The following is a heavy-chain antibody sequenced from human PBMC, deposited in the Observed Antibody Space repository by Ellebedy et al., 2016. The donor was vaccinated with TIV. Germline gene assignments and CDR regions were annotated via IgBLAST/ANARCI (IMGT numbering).Heavy chain of an antibody. V-gene: IGHV4-31*03. CDR2: IYYSGST. CDR1: GGSISSGGYY. D-gene: IGHD2-2*01. CDR3: ARDRVEYQPSTYYYYGMDV. J-gene: IGHJ6*02. Sequence: SETLSLXCTVSGGSISSGGYYWSWIRQHPGKGLEWIGYIYYSGSTYYNPSLKSRVTISVDTSKNQFSLKLSSVTAADTAVYYCARDRVEYQPSTYYYYGMDVWGQGTTVTVSS.